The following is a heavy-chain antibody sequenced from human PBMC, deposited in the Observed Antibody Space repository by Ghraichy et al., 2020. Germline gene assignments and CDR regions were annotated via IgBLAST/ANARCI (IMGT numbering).Heavy chain of an antibody. J-gene: IGHJ6*02. CDR1: GGSISSGGYS. D-gene: IGHD4-17*01. V-gene: IGHV4-30-2*01. CDR2: IYHSGST. Sequence: SETLSLTCAVSGGSISSGGYSWSWIRQPPGKGLEWIGYIYHSGSTYYNPSLKSRVTISVDRSKNQFSLKLSSVTAADTAVYYCARMHDYGDYVDGMDVWGQGTTVTVSS. CDR3: ARMHDYGDYVDGMDV.